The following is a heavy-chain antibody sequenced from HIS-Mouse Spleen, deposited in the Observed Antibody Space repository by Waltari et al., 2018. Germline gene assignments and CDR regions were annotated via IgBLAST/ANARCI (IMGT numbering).Heavy chain of an antibody. J-gene: IGHJ5*02. D-gene: IGHD3-3*01. V-gene: IGHV3-30*04. CDR3: ARDPRITIFGVVIIREGWFDP. Sequence: QVQLVESGGGVVQPGRSLRLSCAASGFTFSSYAMHWVRQAPGKGLEWGAVISYDGSKKTYEDSVKGRFTISRDNSKNTLYLQMNSLRAEDTAVYYCARDPRITIFGVVIIREGWFDPWGQGTLVTVSS. CDR1: GFTFSSYA. CDR2: ISYDGSKK.